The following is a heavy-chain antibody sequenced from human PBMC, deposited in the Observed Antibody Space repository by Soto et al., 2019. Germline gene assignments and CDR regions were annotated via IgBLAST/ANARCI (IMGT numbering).Heavy chain of an antibody. CDR2: IYHSGST. J-gene: IGHJ5*02. Sequence: QVQLQESGPGLVKPSGTLSLTCAVSGGSISSSNWWSWVRQPPGKGLEWIGEIYHSGSTNYNPSLKSRVTISVDKSKNQFSLKLSSVTAADTAVYHCARSRPAAIWEDWFDPWGQGTLVTVSS. CDR3: ARSRPAAIWEDWFDP. D-gene: IGHD2-2*02. CDR1: GGSISSSNW. V-gene: IGHV4-4*02.